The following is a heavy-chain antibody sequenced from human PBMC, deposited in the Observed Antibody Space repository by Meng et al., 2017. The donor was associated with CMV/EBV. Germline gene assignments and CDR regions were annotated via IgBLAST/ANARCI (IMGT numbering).Heavy chain of an antibody. D-gene: IGHD2-2*01. CDR1: GGSISSGDYY. J-gene: IGHJ4*02. CDR3: ARVGRTSCYDY. Sequence: QVQWQERGPGLLKPSQTRSLTCTVSGGSISSGDYYWSWIRQPPGKGLEWTGYIYYSGSTYYNPSLKSRVTISVDTSKNQFSLKLSSVTAADTAVYYCARVGRTSCYDYWGQGTLVTVSS. CDR2: IYYSGST. V-gene: IGHV4-30-4*08.